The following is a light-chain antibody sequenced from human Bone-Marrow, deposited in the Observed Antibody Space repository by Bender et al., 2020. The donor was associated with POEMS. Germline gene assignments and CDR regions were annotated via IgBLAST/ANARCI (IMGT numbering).Light chain of an antibody. J-gene: IGLJ1*01. V-gene: IGLV2-23*02. CDR2: DLS. Sequence: QSALTQPASVSGSPGQSITISCTGSSSNIGKYNLVSWYQQDPGKAPKLILYDLSKRPSGVASRLSGSKAGSTASLTISGLQTEDEADYYCCSYAGSNTFVFGIGTKLTVL. CDR3: CSYAGSNTFV. CDR1: SSNIGKYNL.